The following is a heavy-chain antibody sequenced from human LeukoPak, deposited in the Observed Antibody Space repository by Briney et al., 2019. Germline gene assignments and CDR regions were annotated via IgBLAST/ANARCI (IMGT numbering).Heavy chain of an antibody. D-gene: IGHD3-22*01. J-gene: IGHJ4*02. CDR3: ARGDYYDSSGPYYFDY. Sequence: SETLSLTCTVSGGSISGYYWSWIRQPPGKGLECIGYISYSGSTYYNTSLKSRLTISVETSKNQFSLKLNSVTAADTAVYYCARGDYYDSSGPYYFDYWGQGTLVTVSS. CDR1: GGSISGYY. V-gene: IGHV4-59*08. CDR2: ISYSGST.